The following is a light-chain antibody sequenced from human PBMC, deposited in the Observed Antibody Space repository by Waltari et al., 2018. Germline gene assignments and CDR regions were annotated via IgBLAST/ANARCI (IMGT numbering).Light chain of an antibody. CDR2: GSS. J-gene: IGLJ3*02. Sequence: QSVLTQPPSVSGAPGQGVTIPCTGSGPTGGAGHEVRWYQQLPRTAPKLLIYGSSTRPLGVPDRFFGSTSGTSASLAITGLQAEDEADYYCQSYDTSLSVVFGGGTKLTVL. CDR3: QSYDTSLSVV. V-gene: IGLV1-40*01. CDR1: GPTGGAGHE.